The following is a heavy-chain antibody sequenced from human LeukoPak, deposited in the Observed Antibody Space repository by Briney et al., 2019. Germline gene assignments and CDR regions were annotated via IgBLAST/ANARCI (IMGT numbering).Heavy chain of an antibody. Sequence: PSETLSLTCTVSGGSISSSSYYWGWIRQPPGKGLEWIGSIYYSGSTYYNPSLKSRVTISVDTSKNQFSLKLSSVTAADTAVYYCARDYSGSSPFDYWGQGTLVTVSS. D-gene: IGHD1-26*01. CDR1: GGSISSSSYY. J-gene: IGHJ4*02. CDR3: ARDYSGSSPFDY. V-gene: IGHV4-39*07. CDR2: IYYSGST.